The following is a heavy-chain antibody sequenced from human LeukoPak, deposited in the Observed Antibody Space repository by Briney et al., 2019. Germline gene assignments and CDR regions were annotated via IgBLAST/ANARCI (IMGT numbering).Heavy chain of an antibody. CDR2: IIPILGTA. CDR3: ASTFADYCGGDCYPYYFDY. V-gene: IGHV1-69*11. CDR1: GGTFSSYA. Sequence: SVKVSRKASGGTFSSYAISWVRQAPGQGLEWMGRIIPILGTANYAQKFQGRVTITTDESTSTAYMELSSLRSEDTAVYYCASTFADYCGGDCYPYYFDYWGQGTLVTVSS. D-gene: IGHD2-21*02. J-gene: IGHJ4*02.